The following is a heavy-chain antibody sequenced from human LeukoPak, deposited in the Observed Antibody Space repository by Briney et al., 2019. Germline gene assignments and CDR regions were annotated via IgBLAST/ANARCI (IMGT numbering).Heavy chain of an antibody. D-gene: IGHD1-7*01. CDR3: ARRRTIITGTTLRYFDY. CDR1: GGSFSGYY. CDR2: INHSGST. J-gene: IGHJ4*02. Sequence: SETLSLTCAVYGGSFSGYYWSWIRQPPGKGLEWIGEINHSGSTNYNPSLKSRVTISVDTSKNQFSLKLSSVTAADTAVYYCARRRTIITGTTLRYFDYWGQGTLVTVSP. V-gene: IGHV4-34*01.